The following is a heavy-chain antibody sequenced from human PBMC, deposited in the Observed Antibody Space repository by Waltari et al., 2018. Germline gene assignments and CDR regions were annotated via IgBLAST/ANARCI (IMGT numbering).Heavy chain of an antibody. CDR2: INHSGST. CDR3: ARKGVGSGYSLDY. V-gene: IGHV4-34*01. CDR1: GGSFSGYY. J-gene: IGHJ4*02. D-gene: IGHD3-3*01. Sequence: QVQLQQWGAGLLKPSETLSLTCAVYGGSFSGYYWSWIRQPPGKGLEWIGEINHSGSTNYNPSLKSRVTISVDTSKNQFSLKLSSVTAADTAVYYCARKGVGSGYSLDYWGQGTLVIVSS.